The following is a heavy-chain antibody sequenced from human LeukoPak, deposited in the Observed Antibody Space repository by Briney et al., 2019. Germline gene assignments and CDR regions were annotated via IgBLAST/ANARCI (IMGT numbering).Heavy chain of an antibody. D-gene: IGHD3-10*02. Sequence: GGSLRLSCEASGFTFSDPYMSWVRQAPGKGLEWVSYISSSGSTIYYADSVKGRFTISRDNAKNSLYLQMNSLRAEDTAVYYCAELGITMIGGVWGKGTTVTISS. CDR3: AELGITMIGGV. J-gene: IGHJ6*04. V-gene: IGHV3-11*04. CDR1: GFTFSDPY. CDR2: ISSSGSTI.